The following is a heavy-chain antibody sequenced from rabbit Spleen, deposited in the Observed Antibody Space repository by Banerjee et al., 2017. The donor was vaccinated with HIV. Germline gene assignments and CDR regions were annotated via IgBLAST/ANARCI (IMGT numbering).Heavy chain of an antibody. D-gene: IGHD7-1*01. V-gene: IGHV1S45*01. CDR3: ARDTGTSFSSYGMDL. CDR2: IAGSSGGFT. J-gene: IGHJ6*01. CDR1: GFSFSSSDY. Sequence: QEQLEESGGDLVNPGASLTLTCKASGFSFSSSDYICWVRQAPGKGLEWISCIAGSSGGFTYSATWATGRFTISKTSSTTVTLQMTSLTVANTATYFCARDTGTSFSSYGMDLWGPGTLVTVS.